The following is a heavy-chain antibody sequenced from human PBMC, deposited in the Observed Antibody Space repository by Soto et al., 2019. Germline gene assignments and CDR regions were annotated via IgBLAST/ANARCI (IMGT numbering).Heavy chain of an antibody. D-gene: IGHD5-18*01. CDR1: GFIFSSYY. CDR3: ARALATDTSLVTEYYYGMDV. J-gene: IGHJ6*02. CDR2: INNDGSST. Sequence: EVQLVESGGGLVQPGGSVRLSCEASGFIFSSYYMHWVRQAPGKGLVWVSRINNDGSSTIYADSVKGRFTISRDNAKNTLHLQMNSLRAEDTAVYYCARALATDTSLVTEYYYGMDVWGQGTTVTVSS. V-gene: IGHV3-74*01.